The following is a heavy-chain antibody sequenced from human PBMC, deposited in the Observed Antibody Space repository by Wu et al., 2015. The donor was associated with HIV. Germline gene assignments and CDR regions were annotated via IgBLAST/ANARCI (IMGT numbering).Heavy chain of an antibody. CDR2: INPNDGGT. Sequence: QVQLVQSGAEVKKPGASLKVSCKASGYNFRGYYIHWVRQAPGQGLEWMGRINPNDGGTHYAQKFQGRVTMTRNTSINTAYMELSSLRSEDTAVYYCARGQGGYFDTRGYYYAGVSWFDPGAREPWSPSPQ. CDR3: ARGQGGYFDTRGYYYAGVSWFDP. CDR1: GYNFRGYY. D-gene: IGHD3-22*01. V-gene: IGHV1-2*06. J-gene: IGHJ5*02.